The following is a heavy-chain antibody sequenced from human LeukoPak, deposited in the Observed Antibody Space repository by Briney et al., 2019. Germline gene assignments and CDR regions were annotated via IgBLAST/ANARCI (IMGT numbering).Heavy chain of an antibody. CDR1: GGSISSYY. D-gene: IGHD5-24*01. Sequence: SETLSLTCTVSGGSISSYYWSWIRQPPGKGLEWIGCIYYSGSTDYNPALKSRVTISVDTSKNQFSLKLSSVTAADTAVYYCARGPNYPSPSPFDYWGQGTLVTVSS. CDR2: IYYSGST. CDR3: ARGPNYPSPSPFDY. V-gene: IGHV4-59*08. J-gene: IGHJ4*02.